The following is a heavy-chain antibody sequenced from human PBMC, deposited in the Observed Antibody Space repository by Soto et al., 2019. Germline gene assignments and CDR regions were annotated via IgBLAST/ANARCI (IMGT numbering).Heavy chain of an antibody. J-gene: IGHJ5*02. D-gene: IGHD5-18*01. V-gene: IGHV1-18*01. CDR2: ISAYNGNT. CDR3: ARDGRGTAMGLKAGAWFDP. CDR1: GYTFTSYG. Sequence: KVYWKAFGYTFTSYGISWVRQNHGQGLEWMGWISAYNGNTNYAQKLQGRVTMTTDTSTSTAYMELRSLRSDDTAVYYCARDGRGTAMGLKAGAWFDPWGHGTLVTVSS.